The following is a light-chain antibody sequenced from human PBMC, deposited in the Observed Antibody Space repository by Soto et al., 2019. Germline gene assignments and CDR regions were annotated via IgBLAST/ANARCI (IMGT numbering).Light chain of an antibody. CDR3: QQYNNWPLRT. Sequence: ELVVTHSPATVSVSPGERATLSCRASQSVGTNVAWYQQKPGQAPRVVLYGASTRATGIPARFSGSGSGTEFTLTISSLQSEDFAVYYCQQYNNWPLRTFGQGTKV. CDR2: GAS. V-gene: IGKV3-15*01. CDR1: QSVGTN. J-gene: IGKJ1*01.